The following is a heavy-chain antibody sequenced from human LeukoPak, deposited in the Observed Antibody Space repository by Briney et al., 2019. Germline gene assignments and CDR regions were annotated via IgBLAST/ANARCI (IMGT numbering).Heavy chain of an antibody. Sequence: SVKVSCKASGGTFSSYAISWVRQAPGQGLEWMGRIIPILGIANYAQKFQGRVTITADKSTSTAYMELSSLRSEDTAVYYCARAQEYYYDSSGYPLFDYWGQGTLVTVSS. CDR3: ARAQEYYYDSSGYPLFDY. V-gene: IGHV1-69*04. J-gene: IGHJ4*02. CDR1: GGTFSSYA. D-gene: IGHD3-22*01. CDR2: IIPILGIA.